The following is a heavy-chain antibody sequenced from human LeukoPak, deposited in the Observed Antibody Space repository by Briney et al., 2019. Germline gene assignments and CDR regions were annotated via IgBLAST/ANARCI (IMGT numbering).Heavy chain of an antibody. CDR2: IIPIFGTA. Sequence: SVKVSCKASGGTFSSYAISGVRQAPGKGLEWMGRIIPIFGTANYAQKFQGRVTITADESTSTAYMELSSLRSEDTAVYYCARDYTTGTTYWFDPWGQGTLVTVSS. J-gene: IGHJ5*02. D-gene: IGHD1-1*01. V-gene: IGHV1-69*15. CDR3: ARDYTTGTTYWFDP. CDR1: GGTFSSYA.